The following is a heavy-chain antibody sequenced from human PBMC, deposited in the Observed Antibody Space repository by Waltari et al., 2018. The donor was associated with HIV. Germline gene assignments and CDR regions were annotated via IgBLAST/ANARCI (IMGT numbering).Heavy chain of an antibody. CDR2: IYYSGST. V-gene: IGHV4-59*01. D-gene: IGHD6-19*01. J-gene: IGHJ5*02. CDR3: ARAVDLSGWYWGDWFDP. Sequence: QVQLQESGPGLVKPSETLSLTCTVSGGSISSYYWSWIRQPPGKGLEWIGYIYYSGSTNYNPSLKSRVTISVDTSKNQFSLKLSSVTAADTAVYYCARAVDLSGWYWGDWFDPWGQGTLVTVSS. CDR1: GGSISSYY.